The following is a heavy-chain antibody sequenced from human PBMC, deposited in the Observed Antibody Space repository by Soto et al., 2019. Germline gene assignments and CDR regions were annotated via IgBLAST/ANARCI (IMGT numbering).Heavy chain of an antibody. CDR2: IKQDGSEK. CDR3: ARDQLLEQDAFDI. Sequence: GGSLRLSCAASGFTFSSYWMSWVRQAPGKGLEWVANIKQDGSEKYYVDSVKGRFTISRDNAKNSLYLQMNSLRAEDTAVYYCARDQLLEQDAFDIWGQGTMVTVSS. V-gene: IGHV3-7*01. J-gene: IGHJ3*02. D-gene: IGHD3-10*01. CDR1: GFTFSSYW.